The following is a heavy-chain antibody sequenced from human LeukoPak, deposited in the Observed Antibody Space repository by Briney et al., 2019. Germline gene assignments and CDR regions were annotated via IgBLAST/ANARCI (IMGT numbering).Heavy chain of an antibody. CDR1: GFTFSDYY. CDR2: ISSSGSTI. Sequence: GGSLRLSCAAFGFTFSDYYMSWIRQAPGKGLEWVSYISSSGSTIYYADSVKGRFTISRDNAKNSLYLQMNSLRAEDTAVYYCARGYDYGGTEQILYYYYGMDVWGQGTTVTVSS. V-gene: IGHV3-11*01. CDR3: ARGYDYGGTEQILYYYYGMDV. J-gene: IGHJ6*02. D-gene: IGHD4-23*01.